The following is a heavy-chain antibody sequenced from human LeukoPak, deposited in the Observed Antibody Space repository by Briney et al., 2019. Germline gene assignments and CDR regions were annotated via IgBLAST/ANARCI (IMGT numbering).Heavy chain of an antibody. CDR1: GGSISSYY. Sequence: PSETLSLTCTVSGGSISSYYWSWVRQPPGGGREWIGYIYYSGSTNYSPSLKSRVPISVDTSKNQFSLKLSSVTAADTAVYYCARVRRAFGAFDIWGQGTMVTVSS. J-gene: IGHJ3*02. CDR2: IYYSGST. CDR3: ARVRRAFGAFDI. D-gene: IGHD3-16*01. V-gene: IGHV4-59*01.